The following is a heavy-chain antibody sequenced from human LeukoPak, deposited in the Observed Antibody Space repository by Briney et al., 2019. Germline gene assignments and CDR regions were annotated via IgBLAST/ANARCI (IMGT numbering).Heavy chain of an antibody. CDR1: GGSISSYY. D-gene: IGHD2-2*02. CDR3: ARVDCSSTSCYRGYYYYMDV. CDR2: IYYSGST. Sequence: SETLSLTCTVSGGSISSYYWSWIRQPPGKGLEWIGYIYYSGSTNYNPSLKSRVTISVDTSKNQFSLKLSSVTAADTAVYYCARVDCSSTSCYRGYYYYMDVWGKGTTVTISS. J-gene: IGHJ6*03. V-gene: IGHV4-59*01.